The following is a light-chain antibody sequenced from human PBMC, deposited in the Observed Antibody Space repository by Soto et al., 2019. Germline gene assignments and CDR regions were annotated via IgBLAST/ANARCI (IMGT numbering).Light chain of an antibody. J-gene: IGKJ3*01. CDR2: GAS. CDR1: QVVVTAY. CDR3: LSSGGSPT. V-gene: IGKV3-20*01. Sequence: EIVLTQSPGTLSVSPGERATLSYRASQVVVTAYIHWYQHKPGQAPRLLISGASTRASGIPARNSGSGVVTDFTLIPNRLEPEVCAVYYCLSSGGSPTFGHPARVHI.